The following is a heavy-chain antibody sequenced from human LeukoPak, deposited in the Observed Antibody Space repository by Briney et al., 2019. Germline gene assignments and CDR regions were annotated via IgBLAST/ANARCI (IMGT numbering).Heavy chain of an antibody. J-gene: IGHJ5*02. V-gene: IGHV3-23*01. CDR2: ISGSGGST. CDR3: AKYVAAIPWFDP. D-gene: IGHD2-2*02. CDR1: GFTFSSYA. Sequence: GGSLRLSCAASGFTFSSYAMSWVRQAPGKGLEWVSAISGSGGSTYYADSVKGRFTISRDNSKSTLYLQMNSLRAEDTAVYYCAKYVAAIPWFDPWGQGTLVTVSS.